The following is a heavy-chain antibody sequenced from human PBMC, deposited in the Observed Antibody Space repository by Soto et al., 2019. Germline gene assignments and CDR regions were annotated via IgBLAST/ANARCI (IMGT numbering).Heavy chain of an antibody. D-gene: IGHD2-21*01. CDR3: VSQGVNNHYGMDV. CDR2: ISSSGSTI. V-gene: IGHV3-48*03. J-gene: IGHJ6*02. CDR1: GFTFSSYE. Sequence: LRLSCAASGFTFSSYEMDWVRQAPGKGLQWVSYISSSGSTIYYADSVKGRFTISRDNAKNSLYLQMNSLRAEDTAVYYCVSQGVNNHYGMDVWGQGTTVTVSS.